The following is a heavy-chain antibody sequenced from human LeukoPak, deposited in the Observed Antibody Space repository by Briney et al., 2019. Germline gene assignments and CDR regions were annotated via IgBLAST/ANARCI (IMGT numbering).Heavy chain of an antibody. V-gene: IGHV1-46*01. D-gene: IGHD4-17*01. CDR2: INPSGGST. CDR1: GYTFTSYY. Sequence: ASVTVSCKASGYTFTSYYMHWVRQAPGQGLEWMGIINPSGGSTSYAQKFQGRVTMTRDTSTSTVYMELSSLRSEDTAVYYCARDPYGDHDAFDIWGQGTMVTVSS. J-gene: IGHJ3*02. CDR3: ARDPYGDHDAFDI.